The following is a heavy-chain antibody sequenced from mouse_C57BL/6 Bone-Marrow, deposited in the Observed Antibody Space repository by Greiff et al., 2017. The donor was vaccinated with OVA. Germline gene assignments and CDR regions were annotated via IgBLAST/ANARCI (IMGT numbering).Heavy chain of an antibody. J-gene: IGHJ2*01. CDR1: GYTFTSYW. CDR2: IDPSDSYT. D-gene: IGHD1-1*01. Sequence: QVQLKQPGAELVMPGASVKLSCKASGYTFTSYWMHWVKQRPGQGLEWIGEIDPSDSYTNYNQKFKGKSTLTVDKSSSTAYMQLSSLTSEDSAVYYCARIGMGYYYYSYYFDYWGQGTTLTVSS. CDR3: ARIGMGYYYYSYYFDY. V-gene: IGHV1-69*01.